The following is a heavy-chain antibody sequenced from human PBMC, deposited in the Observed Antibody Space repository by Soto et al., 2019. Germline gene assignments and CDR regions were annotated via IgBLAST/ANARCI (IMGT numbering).Heavy chain of an antibody. D-gene: IGHD3-10*01. Sequence: ASEKVSCKASGYTFTGYYMHWVRQAPGQGLEWMGWINPNSGGTNYAQKFQGRVTMTRDTSTSTVYMEVSSLRSEDTAVYYCARELDRYYGSENYQTYYSHYGMDVWGQGTTVTVSS. J-gene: IGHJ6*02. V-gene: IGHV1-2*02. CDR3: ARELDRYYGSENYQTYYSHYGMDV. CDR1: GYTFTGYY. CDR2: INPNSGGT.